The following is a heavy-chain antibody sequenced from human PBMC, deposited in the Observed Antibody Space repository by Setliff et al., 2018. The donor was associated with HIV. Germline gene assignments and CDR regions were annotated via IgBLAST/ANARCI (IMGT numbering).Heavy chain of an antibody. V-gene: IGHV4-38-2*02. D-gene: IGHD5-18*01. CDR2: IYHSGST. Sequence: SETLSLTCTVSGYSISGGYYWGWIRQPPGKGLEWIGSIYHSGSTYHNPSLKSRVTISVDTSKNQFSLKLTSVTAADTAVYYCAAWGPRYSYAPYFFDSWGQGTLVTVSS. CDR3: AAWGPRYSYAPYFFDS. CDR1: GYSISGGYY. J-gene: IGHJ4*02.